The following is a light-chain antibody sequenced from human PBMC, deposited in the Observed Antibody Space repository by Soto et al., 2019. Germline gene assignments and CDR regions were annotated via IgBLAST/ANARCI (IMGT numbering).Light chain of an antibody. CDR2: GNN. J-gene: IGLJ2*01. Sequence: QSVLTQPPSVSGAPGQRVTISCTGSSSNIGAGYDVHWYQHLPGTAPKLLVHGNNDRPSGVPDRFSASKSDTSASLAITGLQVEDEADYYCQSFDSRLSGWVFGGGPKLTVL. CDR3: QSFDSRLSGWV. CDR1: SSNIGAGYD. V-gene: IGLV1-40*01.